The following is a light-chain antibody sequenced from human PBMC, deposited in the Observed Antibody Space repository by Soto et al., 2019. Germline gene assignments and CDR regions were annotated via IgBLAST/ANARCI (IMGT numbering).Light chain of an antibody. CDR1: QGISTD. Sequence: DIQMTQSPSSLSASVGDRVTITCRASQGISTDLAWYQQKPGKVPKLLIYAASTLQSGVPSRFSGSGSGTDFTLTISSLQPEDVATYYCQKYNSAPHTFGQGTKLEIK. V-gene: IGKV1-27*01. CDR3: QKYNSAPHT. CDR2: AAS. J-gene: IGKJ2*01.